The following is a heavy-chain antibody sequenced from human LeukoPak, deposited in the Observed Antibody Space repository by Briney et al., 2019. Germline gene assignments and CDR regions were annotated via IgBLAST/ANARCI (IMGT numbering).Heavy chain of an antibody. CDR1: GFTFSSYA. V-gene: IGHV3-23*01. J-gene: IGHJ4*02. CDR2: ISGSGGST. D-gene: IGHD4-23*01. CDR3: AKDARDYGGNFDY. Sequence: LSGGSLRLSCAASGFTFSSYAMSWVRQAPGKGLEWVSAISGSGGSTYYADSVKGRFTISRDNSKNTLYLQMNSLRAEDTAVYYCAKDARDYGGNFDYWGQGTLVTVSS.